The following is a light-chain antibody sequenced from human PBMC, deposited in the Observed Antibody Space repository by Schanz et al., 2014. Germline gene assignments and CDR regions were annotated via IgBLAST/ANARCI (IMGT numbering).Light chain of an antibody. CDR3: CSYGGTYTPRVV. CDR2: DVS. CDR1: SSDVGDYKY. J-gene: IGLJ2*01. V-gene: IGLV2-11*01. Sequence: QSALTQPRSVSGSPGQSVTISCTGTSSDVGDYKYVAWYQQHPGKAPKFMIYDVSKRPSGVPDRFSGSKSGSTASLTISGLQAEDEADYYCCSYGGTYTPRVVFGGGTKLTVL.